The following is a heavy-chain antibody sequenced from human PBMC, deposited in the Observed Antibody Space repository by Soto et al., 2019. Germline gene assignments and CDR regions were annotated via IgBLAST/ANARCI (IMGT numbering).Heavy chain of an antibody. CDR1: GFTFSSYA. D-gene: IGHD2-15*01. CDR3: AKVLSVGATFHAFDV. Sequence: EVQLLESGGGLVQPGGSLRLSCAASGFTFSSYAMDWVRQAPGKGLEWVSAISGSGYTYYADSVKGRFTLSRDNSKNTLYLQMNSLSAEDSAVYYCAKVLSVGATFHAFDVWGHGTMVTVSS. V-gene: IGHV3-23*01. CDR2: ISGSGYT. J-gene: IGHJ3*01.